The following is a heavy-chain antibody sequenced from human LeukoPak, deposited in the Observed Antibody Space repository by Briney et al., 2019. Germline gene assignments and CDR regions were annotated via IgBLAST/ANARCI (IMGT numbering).Heavy chain of an antibody. CDR3: ARDNKYQVNNWFDP. CDR1: GFTFSSYW. V-gene: IGHV3-74*01. J-gene: IGHJ5*02. D-gene: IGHD2-2*01. CDR2: INSDGSST. Sequence: PGGSLRLSCAASGFTFSSYWMSWVRQAPGKGLVWVSRINSDGSSTNYADSVKGRFTISRDNAKNTLYLQMNSLRAEDTAVYYCARDNKYQVNNWFDPWGQGTLVTVSS.